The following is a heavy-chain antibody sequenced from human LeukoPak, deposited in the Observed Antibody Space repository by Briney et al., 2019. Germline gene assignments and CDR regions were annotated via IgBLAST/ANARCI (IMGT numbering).Heavy chain of an antibody. CDR3: AKGVGGSGSQLGVDY. J-gene: IGHJ4*02. V-gene: IGHV4-59*08. CDR1: GGSISSYY. Sequence: SETLSLTCTVSGGSISSYYWSWIRQPPGKGLEWIGYIYYSGSTNYNPSLKSRVTISIDTSKNQFSLKLSSVTAADTAVYYCAKGVGGSGSQLGVDYWGQGTLVTVSS. D-gene: IGHD3-10*01. CDR2: IYYSGST.